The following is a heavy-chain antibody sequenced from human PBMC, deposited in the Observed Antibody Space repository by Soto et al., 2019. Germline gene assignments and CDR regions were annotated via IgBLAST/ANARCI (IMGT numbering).Heavy chain of an antibody. D-gene: IGHD3-9*01. V-gene: IGHV3-30*03. CDR2: ISYDGSNK. Sequence: GGSLRLSCAASGFTFSSYGMHWVRQAPGKGLEWVAVISYDGSNKYYADSVKGRFTISRDNSKNTLYLQMNSLRAEDTAVHYCATEGSYYAILTGYIWGQGT. CDR3: ATEGSYYAILTGYI. CDR1: GFTFSSYG. J-gene: IGHJ4*02.